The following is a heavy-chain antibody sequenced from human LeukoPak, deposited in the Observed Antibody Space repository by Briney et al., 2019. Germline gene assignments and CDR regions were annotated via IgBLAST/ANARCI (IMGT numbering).Heavy chain of an antibody. CDR1: GFTFSSHS. CDR3: ASGSAFDI. Sequence: PGGSLRLSCAASGFTFSSHSMHWVRQAPGKGLVWVSRINRDGKITRYADSVEGRFTISRDNAKNSLYLQMNSLRAEDTAVYYCASGSAFDIWGQGTMVTVSS. V-gene: IGHV3-74*01. CDR2: INRDGKIT. J-gene: IGHJ3*02.